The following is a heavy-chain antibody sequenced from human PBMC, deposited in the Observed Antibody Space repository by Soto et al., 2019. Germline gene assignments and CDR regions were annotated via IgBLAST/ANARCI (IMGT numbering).Heavy chain of an antibody. CDR3: ARNYYDILTANRPYYYYYYMDV. CDR1: GGSISSYY. V-gene: IGHV4-59*08. J-gene: IGHJ6*03. D-gene: IGHD3-9*01. CDR2: IYYSGST. Sequence: QVQLQESGPGLVKPSETLSLTCTVSGGSISSYYWSWIRQPPGKGLEWIGYIYYSGSTNYNPSLKSLVTISVDTSKNQFSLKLSSVTAADTAVYYCARNYYDILTANRPYYYYYYMDVWGKGTTVTVSS.